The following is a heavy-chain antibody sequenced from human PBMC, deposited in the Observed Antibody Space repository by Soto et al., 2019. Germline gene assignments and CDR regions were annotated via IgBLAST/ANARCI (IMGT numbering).Heavy chain of an antibody. J-gene: IGHJ4*02. Sequence: GGSLRLSCAASGFTFSSYSMNWVRQAPGKGLEWVSSISSSSSYIYYADSVKGRFTISRDNAKNSLYLQMNSLRAEDTAMYYCARLQAAAGDNDLTFDYWGQGTLVTVSS. CDR2: ISSSSSYI. CDR3: ARLQAAAGDNDLTFDY. D-gene: IGHD6-13*01. V-gene: IGHV3-21*04. CDR1: GFTFSSYS.